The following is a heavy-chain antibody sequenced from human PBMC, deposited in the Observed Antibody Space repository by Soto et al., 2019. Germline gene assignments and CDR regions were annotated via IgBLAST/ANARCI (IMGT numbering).Heavy chain of an antibody. CDR3: ARSTIRYNWFDP. CDR1: GYTFTSYS. V-gene: IGHV1-3*01. D-gene: IGHD3-3*01. Sequence: QVQLVQSGAEVKKPGASVKVSCKASGYTFTSYSIHWVRQAPGQRLEWMGRINVGNGNTKYSQNFQGRVTITRDTSATTAYLQLSSLRSEDTAVYYCARSTIRYNWFDPWGQGTLVTVSS. CDR2: INVGNGNT. J-gene: IGHJ5*02.